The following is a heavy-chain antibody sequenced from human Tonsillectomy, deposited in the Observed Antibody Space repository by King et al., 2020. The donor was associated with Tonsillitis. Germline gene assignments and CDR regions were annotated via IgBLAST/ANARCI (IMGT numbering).Heavy chain of an antibody. V-gene: IGHV1-69*01. D-gene: IGHD2-15*01. Sequence: VQLVESGAEVKKPGSSVKVSCKASGGTFSSYAISWVRQAPGQGLEWMGGIIPIFGTANYAQKFQGRVTITADESTSTAYMELSSLRSEDTAVYYCARSGLDCSGGSCSHDAFDIWGQGTMVTVSS. CDR2: IIPIFGTA. CDR1: GGTFSSYA. J-gene: IGHJ3*02. CDR3: ARSGLDCSGGSCSHDAFDI.